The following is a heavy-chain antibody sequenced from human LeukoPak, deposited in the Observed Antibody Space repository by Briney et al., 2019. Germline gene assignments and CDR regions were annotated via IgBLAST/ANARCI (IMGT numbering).Heavy chain of an antibody. CDR3: ATRHGVVVAAIDAFDI. CDR2: IYYSGST. V-gene: IGHV4-30-4*08. CDR1: GGPISSGDYY. D-gene: IGHD2-15*01. J-gene: IGHJ3*02. Sequence: SQTLSLTCTVSGGPISSGDYYWSWIRQPPGKGLEWIGYIYYSGSTYYNPSLESRVTISIDTSKNQFSLKLISVTAADTAVYYSATRHGVVVAAIDAFDIWGQGTMVTVSS.